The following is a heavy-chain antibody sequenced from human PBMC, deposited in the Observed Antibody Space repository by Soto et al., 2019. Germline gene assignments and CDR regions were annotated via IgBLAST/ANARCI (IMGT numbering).Heavy chain of an antibody. J-gene: IGHJ5*02. CDR3: ATGTNGTTGWYHP. D-gene: IGHD1-1*01. V-gene: IGHV1-2*02. Sequence: QVQLVQSGTEVKKPGASVTVSCKSSGYTFTDFYLHWLRQAPGQGLEWVGWINPKTGDTKSSQKFQGRVTMSRDTSVSTAYTDLTSLTSDDTAMYYGATGTNGTTGWYHPWGQGTRVTVSS. CDR2: INPKTGDT. CDR1: GYTFTDFY.